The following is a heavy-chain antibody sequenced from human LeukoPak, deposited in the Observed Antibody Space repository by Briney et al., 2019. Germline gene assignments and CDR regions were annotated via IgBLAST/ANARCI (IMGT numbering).Heavy chain of an antibody. CDR1: GFTFSSYG. D-gene: IGHD4-23*01. CDR2: IGTSSSTI. V-gene: IGHV3-48*02. CDR3: ARHDYGSNFGDD. Sequence: PGGSLRLSCAASGFTFSSYGMNWVRQAPGKGLEWVSYIGTSSSTIYYADSVKGRFTISRDNAKNSLYLQMNSLRDEDTAVYYCARHDYGSNFGDDWGQGTLVTVSS. J-gene: IGHJ4*02.